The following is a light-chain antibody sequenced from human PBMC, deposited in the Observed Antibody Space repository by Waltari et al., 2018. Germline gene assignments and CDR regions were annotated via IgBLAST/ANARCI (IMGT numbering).Light chain of an antibody. CDR2: GAS. V-gene: IGKV3-20*01. CDR1: QSVSRS. CDR3: QHYVSLPVT. Sequence: EIVLPQSQGTLSLSPGEGATLSCRASQSVSRSLAWYQQNPGQAPRLLIYGASNRATGIPARFSGSGSGTDFSLIISRLEPEDFAVYYCQHYVSLPVTFGQGTKVEIK. J-gene: IGKJ1*01.